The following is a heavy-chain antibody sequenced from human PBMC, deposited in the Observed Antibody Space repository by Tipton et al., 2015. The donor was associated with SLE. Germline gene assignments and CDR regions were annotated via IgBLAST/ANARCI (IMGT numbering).Heavy chain of an antibody. CDR1: GGSISSYS. CDR2: IYTSGST. V-gene: IGHV4-4*07. Sequence: TLSLTCTVSGGSISSYSWSWIRQPAGKGLEWIGRIYTSGSTNYNPPRKSRVTMLVDTSKNQFSRKLSSVTAGDTAVYYCASLGGVGYCSGGSCNTFDIWGQGTMVTVSS. D-gene: IGHD2-15*01. CDR3: ASLGGVGYCSGGSCNTFDI. J-gene: IGHJ3*02.